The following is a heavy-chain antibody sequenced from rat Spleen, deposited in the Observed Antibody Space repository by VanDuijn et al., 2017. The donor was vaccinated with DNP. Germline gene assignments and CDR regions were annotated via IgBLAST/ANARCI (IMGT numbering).Heavy chain of an antibody. CDR2: IHTDGGTT. CDR3: ATRFNYGTTGYAMDA. V-gene: IGHV5-58*01. Sequence: EVQLVESGGGLVQPGRSLKLSCAASGFTFSSYWMYWIRQAPGKGLEWVASIHTDGGTTYYPDSVKGRFTISRDNAKSTLYLQMDSLRSEDTATYYCATRFNYGTTGYAMDAWGQGTSVTVSS. J-gene: IGHJ4*01. CDR1: GFTFSSYW. D-gene: IGHD1-3*01.